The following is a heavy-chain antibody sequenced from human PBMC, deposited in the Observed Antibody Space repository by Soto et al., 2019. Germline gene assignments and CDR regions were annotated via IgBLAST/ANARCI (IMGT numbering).Heavy chain of an antibody. CDR1: GGSISSGGYY. CDR2: IYYSGST. CDR3: ARDRGYSYGYYE. Sequence: SATLSITCTVSGGSISSGGYYWSWIRQHPGKGLEWIGYIYYSGSTYYNPSLKSRVTISVDTSKNQFSLKLSSVTAADTAVYYCARDRGYSYGYYEWGQGTLVTVSS. J-gene: IGHJ4*02. V-gene: IGHV4-31*03. D-gene: IGHD5-18*01.